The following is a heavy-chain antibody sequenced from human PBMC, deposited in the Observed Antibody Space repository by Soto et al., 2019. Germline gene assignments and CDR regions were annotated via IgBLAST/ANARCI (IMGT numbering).Heavy chain of an antibody. J-gene: IGHJ4*02. CDR2: IVVGSGNT. CDR1: GFTFTSSA. V-gene: IGHV1-58*02. CDR3: AADDCSGGSCYSISGY. Sequence: SVKVSCKASGFTFTSSAMQWVRQARGQRLEWIGWIVVGSGNTNYAQKFQERVTITRDMSTSTAYMELSSLRSEDTAVYYCAADDCSGGSCYSISGYWGQGTLVTVSS. D-gene: IGHD2-15*01.